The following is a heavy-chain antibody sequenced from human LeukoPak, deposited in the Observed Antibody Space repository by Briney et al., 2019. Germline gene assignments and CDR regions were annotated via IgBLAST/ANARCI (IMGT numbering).Heavy chain of an antibody. CDR2: IRYEGSNK. V-gene: IGHV3-30*02. CDR3: AKGYVWGSYRDDGLDP. Sequence: GGSLRLSCAASGFTFSSYGMHWVRQAPGKGLEWVAFIRYEGSNKYYADSVKGRFTISRDNAKNSLYLQMNSLRAEDTAVYYCAKGYVWGSYRDDGLDPWGQGTLVTVSS. CDR1: GFTFSSYG. D-gene: IGHD3-16*02. J-gene: IGHJ5*02.